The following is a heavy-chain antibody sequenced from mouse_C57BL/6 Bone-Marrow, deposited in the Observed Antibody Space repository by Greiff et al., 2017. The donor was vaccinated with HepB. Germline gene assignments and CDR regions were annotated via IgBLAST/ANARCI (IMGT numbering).Heavy chain of an antibody. J-gene: IGHJ3*01. CDR1: GFTFSSYA. Sequence: EVQGVESGGGLVKPGGSLKLSCAASGFTFSSYAMSWVRQTPEKRLEWVATISDGGSYTYYPDNVKGRFTISRDNAKNNLYLQMSHLKSEDTAMYYCAREDYDGFDYWGQGTLVTVSA. CDR2: ISDGGSYT. CDR3: AREDYDGFDY. D-gene: IGHD2-4*01. V-gene: IGHV5-4*01.